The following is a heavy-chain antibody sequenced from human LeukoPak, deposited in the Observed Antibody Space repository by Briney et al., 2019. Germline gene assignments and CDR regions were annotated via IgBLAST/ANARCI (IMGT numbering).Heavy chain of an antibody. V-gene: IGHV3-9*01. CDR2: ISWNSGTI. J-gene: IGHJ6*03. Sequence: GGSLRLSCAASGFRFDGYAMHWVRQAPGKGLEWVSGISWNSGTIAYADSVKGRFTISRDDAKNSLYLQMNSLRAEDTALYYCAKDIAPAVLYYMDVWGKGTTVIVSS. CDR1: GFRFDGYA. CDR3: AKDIAPAVLYYMDV.